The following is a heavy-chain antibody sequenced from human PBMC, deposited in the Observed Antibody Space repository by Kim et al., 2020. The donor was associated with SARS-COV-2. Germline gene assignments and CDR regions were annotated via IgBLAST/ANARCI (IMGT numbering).Heavy chain of an antibody. CDR3: AALTQIWFGASEPSKPADP. CDR1: GFTFTSSA. J-gene: IGHJ5*02. Sequence: SVKVSCKASGFTFTSSAVQWVRQARGQRLEWIGWIVVGSGNTNYAQKFQERVTITRDMSTSTAYMELSSLRSEDTAVYYCAALTQIWFGASEPSKPADPWGQGTLVTVSS. D-gene: IGHD3-10*01. V-gene: IGHV1-58*01. CDR2: IVVGSGNT.